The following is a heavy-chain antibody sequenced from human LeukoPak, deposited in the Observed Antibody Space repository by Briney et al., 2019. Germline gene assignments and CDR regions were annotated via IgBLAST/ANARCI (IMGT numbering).Heavy chain of an antibody. CDR2: IIPIFGTA. J-gene: IGHJ4*02. V-gene: IGHV1-69*06. CDR1: GGTFSSYP. D-gene: IGHD6-19*01. CDR3: ARDPRAAVFDY. Sequence: SVKVSCRASGGTFSSYPISWVRQAPGQGLEWMGGIIPIFGTANYAQKFEGRVTITADKSTSTAYMELSSLRSEDTAVYYCARDPRAAVFDYWGQGTLVTVSS.